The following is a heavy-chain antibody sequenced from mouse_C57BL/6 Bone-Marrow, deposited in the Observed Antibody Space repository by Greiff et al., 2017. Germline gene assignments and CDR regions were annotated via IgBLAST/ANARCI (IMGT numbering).Heavy chain of an antibody. J-gene: IGHJ2*01. Sequence: EVNVVESEGGLVQPGSSMKLSCTASGFTFSDYYMAWVRQVPEKGLEWVANINYDGSSTYYLDSLKSRFIISRDNAKNILYLQMSSLKSEDTATYYCARDHDEDGFDYWGQGTTLTVSS. V-gene: IGHV5-16*01. CDR2: INYDGSST. CDR3: ARDHDEDGFDY. D-gene: IGHD2-12*01. CDR1: GFTFSDYY.